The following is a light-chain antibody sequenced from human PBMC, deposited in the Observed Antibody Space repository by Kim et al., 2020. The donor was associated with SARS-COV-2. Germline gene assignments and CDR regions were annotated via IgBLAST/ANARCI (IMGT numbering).Light chain of an antibody. CDR1: SIGRLR. CDR3: QVWYTTSDHVV. CDR2: YDT. V-gene: IGLV3-21*04. J-gene: IGLJ2*01. Sequence: APGGPAMISCVANSIGRLRVHWYQHKPGHTPVVVIYYDTIRPSEIPGRFSGSNSGNTATLTIITVEAVDEADYYCQVWYTTSDHVVFGGGTHLTVL.